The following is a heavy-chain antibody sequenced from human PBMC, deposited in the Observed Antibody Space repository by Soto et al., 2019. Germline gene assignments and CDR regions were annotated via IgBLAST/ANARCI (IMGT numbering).Heavy chain of an antibody. V-gene: IGHV3-64D*06. CDR2: ISSNGGST. CDR1: GFTFSIYA. J-gene: IGHJ6*02. CDR3: VNSREGTTWIQPRGAQLYYYYGMDV. D-gene: IGHD5-18*01. Sequence: GGSLRISCSASGFTFSIYAMHWVRQAPGKGLEYVSAISSNGGSTYYADSVKGRFTISRDNSKNTLYLQMSSLRAEDTAVYYCVNSREGTTWIQPRGAQLYYYYGMDVWGQGTTVTVSS.